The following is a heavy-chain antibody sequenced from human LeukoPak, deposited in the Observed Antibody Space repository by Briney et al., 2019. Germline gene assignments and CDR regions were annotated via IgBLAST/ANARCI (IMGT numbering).Heavy chain of an antibody. D-gene: IGHD3-10*01. CDR2: ISAYNGNT. CDR1: GYTFTSYG. Sequence: ASVKVSCKASGYTFTSYGISWVRQAPGQGLEWMGWISAYNGNTNYAQKLQGRVTMTTDTSTSTAYMKLRSLRSDDTAVYYCARDGSRYLLWFGEFLDYWGQGTLVTVSS. CDR3: ARDGSRYLLWFGEFLDY. J-gene: IGHJ4*02. V-gene: IGHV1-18*01.